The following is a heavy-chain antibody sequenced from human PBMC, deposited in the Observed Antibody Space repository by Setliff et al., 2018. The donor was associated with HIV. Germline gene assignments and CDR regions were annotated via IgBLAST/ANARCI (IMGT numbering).Heavy chain of an antibody. D-gene: IGHD3-10*01. V-gene: IGHV1-3*01. Sequence: ASVKVSCKASGYTFTTYSIHWVRQAPGQSLEWMGWINVGKGDTKYSQELQGRITITTDTSANTAYMELSSLRSDDTAVYFCARGALLAVFDFDHWGQGTQVTVSS. J-gene: IGHJ4*02. CDR2: INVGKGDT. CDR3: ARGALLAVFDFDH. CDR1: GYTFTTYS.